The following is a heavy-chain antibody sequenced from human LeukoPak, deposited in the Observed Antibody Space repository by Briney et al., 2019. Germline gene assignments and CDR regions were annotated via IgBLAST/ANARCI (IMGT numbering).Heavy chain of an antibody. J-gene: IGHJ1*01. V-gene: IGHV1-2*04. CDR1: GYTFTGYY. Sequence: GASVKVSCKASGYTFTGYYIHWVRQAPGQGLEWMGWVNPNNGGTNYAQKFQGWVTMTRDTSISTAYTELSRLRSDDTATYYCTRGKLSTVTTVENFQHWGQGTLVTVSS. CDR2: VNPNNGGT. CDR3: TRGKLSTVTTVENFQH. D-gene: IGHD4-17*01.